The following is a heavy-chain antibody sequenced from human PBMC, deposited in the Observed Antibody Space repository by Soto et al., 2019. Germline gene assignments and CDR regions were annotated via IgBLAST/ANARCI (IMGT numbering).Heavy chain of an antibody. CDR1: GFTFSNYA. V-gene: IGHV3-23*01. Sequence: GGSLRLSCAASGFTFSNYAMSWVRQAPGKGLEWVSVISGSGDTTYYADPVKGRFTISRDNSKNTLYVQMYSLRAEDTAVYYCAKAPYLNVVVAGPSSWIDPSGQGTRVSLSS. CDR3: AKAPYLNVVVAGPSSWIDP. CDR2: ISGSGDTT. J-gene: IGHJ5*02. D-gene: IGHD2-15*01.